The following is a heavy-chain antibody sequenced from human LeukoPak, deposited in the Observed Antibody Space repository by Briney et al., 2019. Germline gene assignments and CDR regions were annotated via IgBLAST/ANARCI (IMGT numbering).Heavy chain of an antibody. CDR3: ARDSFYGSGSYYFF. V-gene: IGHV3-21*01. CDR1: GFTFADYA. Sequence: GRSLRLSCAASGFTFADYAMNWVRQAPGKGLEWVSSISSSSSYIYYADSVKGRFTISRDNAKNSLYLQMNSLRAEDTAVYYCARDSFYGSGSYYFFWGQGTLVTVSS. J-gene: IGHJ4*02. CDR2: ISSSSSYI. D-gene: IGHD3-10*01.